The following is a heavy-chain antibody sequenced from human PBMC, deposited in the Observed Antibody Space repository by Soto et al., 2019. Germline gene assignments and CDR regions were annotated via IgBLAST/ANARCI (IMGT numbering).Heavy chain of an antibody. CDR2: ISSSSSYI. CDR3: ARGATRMTLVDY. Sequence: GGSLRLSCAASGFTFSSYSMHWVRQAPGKGLEWVSSISSSSSYIYYADSVKGRFTISRDNAKNSLYLQMNSLRAEDTAVYYCARGATRMTLVDYWGQGTLVTVSS. J-gene: IGHJ4*02. CDR1: GFTFSSYS. D-gene: IGHD2-21*02. V-gene: IGHV3-21*01.